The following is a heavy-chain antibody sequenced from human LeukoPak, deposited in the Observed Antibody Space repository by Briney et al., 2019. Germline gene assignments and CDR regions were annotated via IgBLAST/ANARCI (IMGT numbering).Heavy chain of an antibody. V-gene: IGHV1-18*01. CDR2: ISAYNGNT. J-gene: IGHJ6*03. CDR3: ARDRERVATTIPPNYYYYYMDV. D-gene: IGHD5-12*01. Sequence: ASVTVSCKASGYTFTSYGISWVRQAPGQGLEWMGWISAYNGNTNYAQKLQGRVTMTTDTSTSTAYMELRSLRSDDTAVYYCARDRERVATTIPPNYYYYYMDVWGKGTTVTVSS. CDR1: GYTFTSYG.